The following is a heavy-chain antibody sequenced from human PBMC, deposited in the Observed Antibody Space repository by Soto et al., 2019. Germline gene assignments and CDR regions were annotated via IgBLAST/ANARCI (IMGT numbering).Heavy chain of an antibody. D-gene: IGHD3-22*01. V-gene: IGHV1-18*01. CDR1: GYTFTSHG. J-gene: IGHJ3*02. CDR3: ARDLYYYDSSAPVDAFDI. CDR2: ISVYNGNT. Sequence: QVQLVQSGAEVKKTGASVKVSCKASGYTFTSHGISWVRQAPGQGLEWMGWISVYNGNTKYTQKIQGRVTMTTDTSTSTAYMELRSLRSDDTAVYYCARDLYYYDSSAPVDAFDIWGQGTMVTVSS.